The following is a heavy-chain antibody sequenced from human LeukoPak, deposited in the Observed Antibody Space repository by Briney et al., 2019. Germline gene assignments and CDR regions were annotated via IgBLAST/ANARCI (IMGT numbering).Heavy chain of an antibody. D-gene: IGHD4-17*01. J-gene: IGHJ5*02. CDR2: IYYSGTT. CDR3: ARHYGP. Sequence: SSETLSLTCTVSGGSISSYYWSWIRQPPGKGLEWIGSIYYSGTTYYNPSLKSRVAISVDTSKNQFSLKLSSVTAADTAVYYCARHYGPWGQGTLVTVSS. V-gene: IGHV4-39*01. CDR1: GGSISSYY.